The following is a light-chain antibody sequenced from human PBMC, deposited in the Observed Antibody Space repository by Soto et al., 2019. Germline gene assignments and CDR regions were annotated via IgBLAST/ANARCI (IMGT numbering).Light chain of an antibody. J-gene: IGKJ1*01. CDR1: QTVNTNY. CDR3: QLYGDSRWT. CDR2: GAF. Sequence: EVVLTQSPGTLSLSPGDGATLSCRASQTVNTNYLIWYQHRPGQATSLLIYGAFSRAPGIPDRLRGSGSGTDFTLTISRRDPEDFAVDYCQLYGDSRWTFCQGTK. V-gene: IGKV3-20*01.